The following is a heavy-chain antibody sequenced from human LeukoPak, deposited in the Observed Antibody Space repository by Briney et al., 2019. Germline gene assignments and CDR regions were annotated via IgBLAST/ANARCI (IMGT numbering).Heavy chain of an antibody. V-gene: IGHV4-4*07. Sequence: PSETLSLTCTVSGGSISSYYWSWIRQPAGKGLEWIGRIYTSGSTNYNPSLKSRVTMSVDTSKNQFSLKLSPVTAADTAVYYCARDLLWFGEKHAFDIWGQGTMVTVSS. CDR1: GGSISSYY. J-gene: IGHJ3*02. CDR2: IYTSGST. D-gene: IGHD3-10*01. CDR3: ARDLLWFGEKHAFDI.